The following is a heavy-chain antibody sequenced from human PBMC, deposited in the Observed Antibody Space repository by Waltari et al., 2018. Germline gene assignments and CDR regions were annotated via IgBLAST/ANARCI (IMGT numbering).Heavy chain of an antibody. CDR2: ISAYNGNT. CDR1: GYTFPSYG. D-gene: IGHD5-12*01. CDR3: ARVKREATKFQYYFDY. V-gene: IGHV1-18*01. J-gene: IGHJ4*02. Sequence: QVQLVPSGAEVKKPGASVKVSCKPSGYTFPSYGIRCVRPAPGQGLEWMGWISAYNGNTNYAQKLQGRVTMTTDTSTSTAYMELRSLRSDDTAVYYCARVKREATKFQYYFDYWGQGTLVTVSS.